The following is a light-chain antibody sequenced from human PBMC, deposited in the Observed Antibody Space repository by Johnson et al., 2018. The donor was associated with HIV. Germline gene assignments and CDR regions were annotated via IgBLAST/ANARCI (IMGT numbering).Light chain of an antibody. CDR1: SSNIGNNY. CDR2: ENN. J-gene: IGLJ1*01. CDR3: GTWDSSLSVFYG. Sequence: QSVLTQSPSVSAAPGQKVTISCSGSSSNIGNNYVSWYQQLPGTAPKLLIYENNKRPSGIPDRFSGSKSGTSATLGITGLQTGDEADYYCGTWDSSLSVFYGFGTGTKVTVL. V-gene: IGLV1-51*02.